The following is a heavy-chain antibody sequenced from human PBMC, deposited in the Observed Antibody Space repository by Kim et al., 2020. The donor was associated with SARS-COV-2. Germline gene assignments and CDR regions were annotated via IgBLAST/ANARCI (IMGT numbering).Heavy chain of an antibody. V-gene: IGHV3-21*01. D-gene: IGHD4-17*01. Sequence: GGSLRLSCAASGFTFSSYSMNWVRQAPGKGLEWVSSISSSSSYIYYADSVKGRFTISRDNAKNSLYLQMNSLRAEDTAVYYCAREDYDHYYFDYWGQGTLVTVSS. CDR2: ISSSSSYI. CDR3: AREDYDHYYFDY. J-gene: IGHJ4*02. CDR1: GFTFSSYS.